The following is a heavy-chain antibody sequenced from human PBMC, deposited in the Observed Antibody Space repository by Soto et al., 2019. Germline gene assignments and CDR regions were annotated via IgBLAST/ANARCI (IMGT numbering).Heavy chain of an antibody. V-gene: IGHV3-23*01. D-gene: IGHD6-13*01. J-gene: IGHJ4*02. CDR1: GFTFSSCV. CDR2: ITDSGTGT. Sequence: EVHLLESGGGLVHPGESLRLSCGASGFTFSSCVMTWVRQAPGTGLEWVSCITDSGTGTYYADSVKGRFTISRDNSKNTMYLHMNNLRAEDTGVYYCAKGLINGRWYAEDWGQGTLVTVSS. CDR3: AKGLINGRWYAED.